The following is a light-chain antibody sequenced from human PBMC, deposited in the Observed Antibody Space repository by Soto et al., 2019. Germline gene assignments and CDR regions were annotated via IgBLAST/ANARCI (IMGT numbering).Light chain of an antibody. J-gene: IGKJ4*02. Sequence: DIQMTQSPSSLSASVGDRVTITCRASQGIRTDLGWYQQKPGKVPKRLIYAASNLSSGVPSRFSGSGSGTEFTLTISSLQTEAFASYFCLQHNTYPLTFGGGTRVEV. V-gene: IGKV1-17*01. CDR1: QGIRTD. CDR3: LQHNTYPLT. CDR2: AAS.